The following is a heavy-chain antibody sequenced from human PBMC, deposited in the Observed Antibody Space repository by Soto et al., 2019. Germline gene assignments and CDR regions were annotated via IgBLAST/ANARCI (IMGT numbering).Heavy chain of an antibody. CDR3: ARSESYSHGRYYYYYYGMDV. Sequence: PSQTLSLTCAISGDSVSSNSAAWNWIRQSPSRGLEWLGRTYYRSKWYNDYAVSVKSRITINPDTSKNQFSLQLNSVTPEDTAVYYCARSESYSHGRYYYYYYGMDVWGQGTTVTVSS. V-gene: IGHV6-1*01. CDR1: GDSVSSNSAA. CDR2: TYYRSKWYN. D-gene: IGHD5-18*01. J-gene: IGHJ6*02.